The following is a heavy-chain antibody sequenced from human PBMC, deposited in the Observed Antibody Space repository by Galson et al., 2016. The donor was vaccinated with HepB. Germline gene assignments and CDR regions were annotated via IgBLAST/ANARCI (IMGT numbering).Heavy chain of an antibody. CDR2: IKQKGSQK. CDR3: ARRGTDYSNAFDT. V-gene: IGHV3-7*01. J-gene: IGHJ3*02. Sequence: SLRLSCAASGFTFRSYWMSWVRQAPGKGLEWVANIKQKGSQKNYVDSVKGRFTIPRDNAKNSLYLQMNSLRADDTAVYYCARRGTDYSNAFDTWGQGTMVTVSS. CDR1: GFTFRSYW. D-gene: IGHD4-11*01.